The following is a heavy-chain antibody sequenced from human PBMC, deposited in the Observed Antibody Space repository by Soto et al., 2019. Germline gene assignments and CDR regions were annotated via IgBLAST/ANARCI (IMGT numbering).Heavy chain of an antibody. CDR2: INHSGST. J-gene: IGHJ6*03. V-gene: IGHV4-34*01. CDR1: GGSFSGYY. Sequence: SETLSLTCAVYGGSFSGYYWSWIRQPPGKGLEWIGEINHSGSTNYNPSLKSRVTISVDTSKNQFSLKLSSVTAADTAVYYCARGYCSSTSCYYYYMDVWGKGTTVTVSS. CDR3: ARGYCSSTSCYYYYMDV. D-gene: IGHD2-2*01.